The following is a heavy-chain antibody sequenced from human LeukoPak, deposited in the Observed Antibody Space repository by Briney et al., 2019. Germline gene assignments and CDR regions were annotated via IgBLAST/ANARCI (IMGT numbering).Heavy chain of an antibody. J-gene: IGHJ6*04. CDR2: INPSGGST. V-gene: IGHV1-46*01. Sequence: GASVKVSCKASGYTFTSYYMHWVRQAPGQGLEWMGIINPSGGSTSYAQKFQGRVTMTRDTCTSTVYMALSSLRSEDTAVYYCARELSRSGDTFYYYYGMDVWGKGATVTVSS. D-gene: IGHD3-3*01. CDR3: ARELSRSGDTFYYYYGMDV. CDR1: GYTFTSYY.